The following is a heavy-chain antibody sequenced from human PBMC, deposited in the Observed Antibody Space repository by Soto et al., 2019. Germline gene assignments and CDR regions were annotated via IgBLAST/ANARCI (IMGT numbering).Heavy chain of an antibody. CDR1: GGTFSSYT. D-gene: IGHD4-17*01. CDR2: IIPMFGIA. Sequence: QVQLVQSGAEVKKTGSSVKVSCKASGGTFSSYTISWVRQAPGQGLEWMGRIIPMFGIANYAQKFQGRVTITADKSTTTAYLELSSLRSEATAEYYCARGYGDAHDYWGQGTLVTASS. J-gene: IGHJ4*02. V-gene: IGHV1-69*02. CDR3: ARGYGDAHDY.